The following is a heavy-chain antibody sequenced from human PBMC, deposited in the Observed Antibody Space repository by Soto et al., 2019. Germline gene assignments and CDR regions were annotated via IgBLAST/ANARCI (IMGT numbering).Heavy chain of an antibody. D-gene: IGHD3-10*01. CDR1: GGTFSSYT. CDR2: IIPILGIA. V-gene: IGHV1-69*08. J-gene: IGHJ4*02. Sequence: QVQLVQSGAEVKKPGSSVKVSCKASGGTFSSYTISWVRQAPGQGLEWMGRIIPILGIANYAQKFQGRVTIAADKSTSTAYMELSSLRSEDTAVYYCARDGSGSEFDYWGQGTLVTVSS. CDR3: ARDGSGSEFDY.